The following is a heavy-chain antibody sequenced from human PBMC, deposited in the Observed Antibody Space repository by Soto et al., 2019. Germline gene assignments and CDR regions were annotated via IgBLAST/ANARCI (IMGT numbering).Heavy chain of an antibody. V-gene: IGHV3-23*01. CDR3: AHSWFVPAAFFPFDY. D-gene: IGHD2-2*01. Sequence: GGSLRLSCAASGFTFSSYAMSWVRQAPGKGLEWVSAISGSGGSTYYADSVKSRLTITKDTSKNQVVLTMTNMDPVDTATYYCAHSWFVPAAFFPFDYWGQGTLVTVSS. CDR1: GFTFSSYA. J-gene: IGHJ4*02. CDR2: ISGSGGST.